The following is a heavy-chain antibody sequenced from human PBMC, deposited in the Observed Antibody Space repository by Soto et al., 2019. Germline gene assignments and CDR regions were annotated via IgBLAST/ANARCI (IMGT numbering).Heavy chain of an antibody. CDR1: GFTFSSYP. CDR3: VRGGSYMDV. CDR2: IVASGGIT. V-gene: IGHV3-23*01. J-gene: IGHJ6*03. Sequence: PGGSLRLSCAASGFTFSSYPMSWVRQAPGQGLEWASGIVASGGITYYADSVRGRFTISRDNAKNSLDLQMDSLRAEDAAVYYCVRGGSYMDVWGNGTTVTVSS.